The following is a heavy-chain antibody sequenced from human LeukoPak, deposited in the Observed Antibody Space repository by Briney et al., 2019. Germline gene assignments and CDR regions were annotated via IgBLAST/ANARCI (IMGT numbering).Heavy chain of an antibody. CDR1: GGTFSSYA. CDR2: IIPILGIA. Sequence: SVKVSCKASGGTFSSYAISWVRQAPGQGLEWMGRIIPILGIANYAQKLQGRVTITADKSTSTAYMELSSLRSEDTAVYYCASSSYLHWFDPWGQGTLVTVSS. J-gene: IGHJ5*02. V-gene: IGHV1-69*04. D-gene: IGHD6-13*01. CDR3: ASSSYLHWFDP.